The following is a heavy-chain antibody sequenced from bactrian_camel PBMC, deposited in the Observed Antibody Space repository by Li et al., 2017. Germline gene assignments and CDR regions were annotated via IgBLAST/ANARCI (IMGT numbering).Heavy chain of an antibody. Sequence: DVQLVESGGGSVQAGGSLRLSCAASGYTYRPYCMAWFRQAPGQEREGVAAMHTGGGSAYYADSVKGRFTISQDNAKNTVYLRMNSLKPEDTAMYYCVADETCVRWYLPAGSADFGAWGQGTQVTVS. D-gene: IGHD2*01. CDR1: GYTYRPYC. J-gene: IGHJ6*01. V-gene: IGHV3S40*01. CDR3: VADETCVRWYLPAGSADFGA. CDR2: MHTGGGSA.